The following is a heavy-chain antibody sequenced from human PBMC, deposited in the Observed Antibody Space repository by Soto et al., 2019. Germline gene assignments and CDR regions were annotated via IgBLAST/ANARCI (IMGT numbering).Heavy chain of an antibody. CDR2: ISSSSSTI. J-gene: IGHJ4*02. CDR1: GFTFSSYS. CDR3: ARDDSGYDFDYFDY. V-gene: IGHV3-48*02. Sequence: SGGGLVQPGGSLRLSCAASGFTFSSYSMNWVRQAPGKGLEWVSYISSSSSTIYYADSVKGRFTISRDNAKNSLYLQMNSLRDEDTAVYYCARDDSGYDFDYFDYWGQGTLVTVSS. D-gene: IGHD5-12*01.